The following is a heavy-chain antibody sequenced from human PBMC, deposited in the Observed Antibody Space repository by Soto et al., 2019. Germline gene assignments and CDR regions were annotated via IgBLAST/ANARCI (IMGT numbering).Heavy chain of an antibody. D-gene: IGHD3-16*02. V-gene: IGHV3-11*01. Sequence: QVQLVESGGGLVKPGGSLRLSCAASGFTFSDYYMSWIRQAPGKGLEWVSYISSSGSTIYYADSVKGRFTISRDNAKNSLYLQMNSLRAEDMAVYYCAGEPNYDYIWGSYRNDDYWGQGTLVTVSS. J-gene: IGHJ4*02. CDR1: GFTFSDYY. CDR3: AGEPNYDYIWGSYRNDDY. CDR2: ISSSGSTI.